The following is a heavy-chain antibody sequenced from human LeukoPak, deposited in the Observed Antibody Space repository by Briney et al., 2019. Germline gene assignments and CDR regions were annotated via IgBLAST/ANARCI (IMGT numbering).Heavy chain of an antibody. CDR1: GGSFSGYY. J-gene: IGHJ5*02. CDR2: INHSGST. Sequence: SETLSLTCAVYGGSFSGYYWSWIRQPPGKGLEWIGEINHSGSTNYNPSLKSRVTISVDTSKNQFSLKLSSVTAADTAVYYCARGVRSGGWWGGNWFDPWGQGTLVTVSS. D-gene: IGHD6-19*01. CDR3: ARGVRSGGWWGGNWFDP. V-gene: IGHV4-34*01.